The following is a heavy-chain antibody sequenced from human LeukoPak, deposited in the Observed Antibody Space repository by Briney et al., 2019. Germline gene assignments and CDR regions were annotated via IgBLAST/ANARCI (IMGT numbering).Heavy chain of an antibody. V-gene: IGHV1-69*04. CDR2: IIPILGIA. Sequence: GASVKVSCKASGGTLSSYAISWVRQAPGQGLEWMGRIIPILGIANYAQKFQGRVTITADKSTSTAYMELSSLRSEDTAVYYCARVSGSKWSYWGQGTLVTVSS. CDR3: ARVSGSKWSY. J-gene: IGHJ4*02. CDR1: GGTLSSYA. D-gene: IGHD2-15*01.